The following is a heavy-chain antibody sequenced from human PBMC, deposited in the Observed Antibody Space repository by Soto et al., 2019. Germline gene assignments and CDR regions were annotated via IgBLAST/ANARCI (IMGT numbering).Heavy chain of an antibody. CDR3: ARVQPGDYYYYYYYMDV. CDR2: ISSSGSTI. CDR1: GFTFSDYY. V-gene: IGHV3-11*01. Sequence: GGSLRLSCAASGFTFSDYYMSWIRQPPGKGLEWVSYISSSGSTIYYADSVKGRFTISRDNAKNSLSLQMNSLRVEDTAVYYCARVQPGDYYYYYYYMDVWGKGTTVTVSS. J-gene: IGHJ6*03. D-gene: IGHD2-2*01.